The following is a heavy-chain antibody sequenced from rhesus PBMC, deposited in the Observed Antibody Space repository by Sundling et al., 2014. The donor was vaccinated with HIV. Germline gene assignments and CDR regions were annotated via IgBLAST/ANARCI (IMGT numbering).Heavy chain of an antibody. J-gene: IGHJ4*01. CDR2: ISGSSGST. CDR3: ARDPYNWNSQFDY. D-gene: IGHD1-26*01. Sequence: QVQLQESGPGLGEAFGDPVPHLRCLWWLLQRLLLGLDPPAPRKGLEWIGYISGSSGSTDYNPSLKSRVTISTDTSKNQFSLKLSSVTAADTAVYYCARDPYNWNSQFDYWGQGVLVTVSS. CDR1: WLLQRLL. V-gene: IGHV4-165*01.